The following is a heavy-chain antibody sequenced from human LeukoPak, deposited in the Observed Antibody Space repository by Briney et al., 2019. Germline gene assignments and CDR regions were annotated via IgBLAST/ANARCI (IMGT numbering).Heavy chain of an antibody. J-gene: IGHJ6*03. D-gene: IGHD3-22*01. CDR1: GGSISSGDYY. Sequence: SQTLSLTCTVSGGSISSGDYYWSWIRQPPGKGLEWIGYIYYSGSTYYNPSLKSRVTISVDTSKNQFSLKLSSVTAADTAVYYCARVGYDSSGYYSSYYYYYMDVWGKGTTVTVSS. V-gene: IGHV4-30-4*08. CDR2: IYYSGST. CDR3: ARVGYDSSGYYSSYYYYYMDV.